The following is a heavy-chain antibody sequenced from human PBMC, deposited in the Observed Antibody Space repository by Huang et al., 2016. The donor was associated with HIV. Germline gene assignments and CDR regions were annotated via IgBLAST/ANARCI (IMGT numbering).Heavy chain of an antibody. CDR2: INQDGAEK. J-gene: IGHJ4*02. Sequence: EAQLVESGGGLVRPGGSLSLSCAASGFGFSAYWVSWVRQIPGKGLEWVANINQDGAEKYYVDSVKGRFTISRDNAKDSLSLQMNSLRAEDTAVYYCARGHSSGWCFDYWGQGTLVTVSS. V-gene: IGHV3-7*01. CDR3: ARGHSSGWCFDY. D-gene: IGHD6-19*01. CDR1: GFGFSAYW.